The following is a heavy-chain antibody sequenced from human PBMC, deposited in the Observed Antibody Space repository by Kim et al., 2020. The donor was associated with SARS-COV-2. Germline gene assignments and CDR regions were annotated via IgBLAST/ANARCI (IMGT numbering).Heavy chain of an antibody. CDR2: IYYSGST. J-gene: IGHJ5*01. CDR3: ARQPLRGIVVVVAARNW. Sequence: SQTLSLTCTVSGGSISSSRYYWGWIRQPPGKGLEWIGSIYYSGSTYYNPSLKSRVTISVDTSKNQFSLKLSSVTAADTAVYYCARQPLRGIVVVVAARNW. D-gene: IGHD2-15*01. V-gene: IGHV4-39*01. CDR1: GGSISSSRYY.